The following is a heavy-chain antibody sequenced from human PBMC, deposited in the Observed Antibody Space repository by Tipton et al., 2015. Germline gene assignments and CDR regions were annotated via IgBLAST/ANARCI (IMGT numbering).Heavy chain of an antibody. D-gene: IGHD2-8*02. CDR2: FYPDDSDT. J-gene: IGHJ4*02. Sequence: QLVQSGAEVKKAGESLKISCKGSGYSFATYWIGWVRQMPGKGLEWMGIFYPDDSDTRYSPSFQGQVTISADKSISTAYLQWNSLKASDTAMYSCARLGLDTSWWVDYWGQGTLVTVSS. CDR1: GYSFATYW. V-gene: IGHV5-51*01. CDR3: ARLGLDTSWWVDY.